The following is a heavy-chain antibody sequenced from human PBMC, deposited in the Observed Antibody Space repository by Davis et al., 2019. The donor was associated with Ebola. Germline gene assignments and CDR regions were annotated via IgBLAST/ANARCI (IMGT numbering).Heavy chain of an antibody. D-gene: IGHD3-10*02. Sequence: GGSLRLSCAASGFIFSSYVMSWVRQAPGKGLEWVSTLGLGADTYYADSVKGRFTISRDNAKNSLYLQMNSLRDEDTAVYYCATGMMFEGYFDYWGQGTLVTVSS. V-gene: IGHV3-23*01. CDR3: ATGMMFEGYFDY. J-gene: IGHJ4*02. CDR1: GFIFSSYV. CDR2: LGLGADT.